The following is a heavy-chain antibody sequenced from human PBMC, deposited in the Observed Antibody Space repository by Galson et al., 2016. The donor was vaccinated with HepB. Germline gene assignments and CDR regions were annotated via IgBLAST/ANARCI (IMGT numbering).Heavy chain of an antibody. Sequence: SLRLSCAASGFTFSTYSMNWVRLAPGKGLEWVSSTDSTSRYIYYADSVRGRFTISRDNAQKSLYLQMNSLRAEDTALYYCARAEDCVGDCPQKYYLDYWGLVTLVTVSS. CDR2: TDSTSRYI. D-gene: IGHD2-21*02. CDR3: ARAEDCVGDCPQKYYLDY. CDR1: GFTFSTYS. V-gene: IGHV3-21*01. J-gene: IGHJ4*02.